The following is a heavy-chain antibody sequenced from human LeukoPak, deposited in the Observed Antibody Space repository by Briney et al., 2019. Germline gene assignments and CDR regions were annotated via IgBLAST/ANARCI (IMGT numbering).Heavy chain of an antibody. J-gene: IGHJ6*02. CDR3: ARTSGYYGMDV. Sequence: KPSETLSLTCAVYGGSFSGYYWSWIRQPPGKGLEWIGEINHSGSTNYNPSLKSRVTISVDTSKNQFSLKLSSVTAADTAVYYCARTSGYYGMDVWGQGTTVTVSS. CDR2: INHSGST. V-gene: IGHV4-34*01. CDR1: GGSFSGYY. D-gene: IGHD3-16*01.